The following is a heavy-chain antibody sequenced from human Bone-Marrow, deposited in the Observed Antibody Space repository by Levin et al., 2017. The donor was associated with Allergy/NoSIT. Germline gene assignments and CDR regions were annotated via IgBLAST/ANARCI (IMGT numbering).Heavy chain of an antibody. Sequence: PSETLSLTCNVSGGSVSSGSYYWSWIRQPPGKGLEWIGYIYYTGSTDYNPSLKSRVAISIDTWKNQLSLKLSSVTAADTAVYYCARAPADNSGWFGEYYFDYWGQGTLVTVSS. J-gene: IGHJ4*02. CDR1: GGSVSSGSYY. V-gene: IGHV4-61*01. D-gene: IGHD6-19*01. CDR2: IYYTGST. CDR3: ARAPADNSGWFGEYYFDY.